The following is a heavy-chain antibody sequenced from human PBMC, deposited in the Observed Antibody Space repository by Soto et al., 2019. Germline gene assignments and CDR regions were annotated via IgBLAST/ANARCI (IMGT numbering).Heavy chain of an antibody. CDR1: GGTFSSYA. J-gene: IGHJ6*02. V-gene: IGHV1-69*13. D-gene: IGHD5-18*01. CDR2: IIPIFGAA. CDR3: ATSTDVDTAIDYYYGMDV. Sequence: GASVKVSCKASGGTFSSYAISWVRQAPGQGLEWMGGIIPIFGAANYAQKFQGRVTITADESTSTAYMELSSLRSEDTAVYYCATSTDVDTAIDYYYGMDVWGQGTTVTVSS.